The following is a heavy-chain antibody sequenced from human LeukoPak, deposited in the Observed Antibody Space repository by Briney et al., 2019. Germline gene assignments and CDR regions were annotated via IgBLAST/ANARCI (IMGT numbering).Heavy chain of an antibody. CDR1: GFTFSSYS. CDR3: ARNSGSYQDYFDY. V-gene: IGHV3-21*01. D-gene: IGHD1-26*01. Sequence: PGGSLRLSCAASGFTFSSYSMNWVRQAPGKGLEWVSSISSSSSYIHYADSVKGRFTISRDNAKNSLYLQMNSLRAEDTAVYYCARNSGSYQDYFDYWGQGTLVTVSS. CDR2: ISSSSSYI. J-gene: IGHJ4*02.